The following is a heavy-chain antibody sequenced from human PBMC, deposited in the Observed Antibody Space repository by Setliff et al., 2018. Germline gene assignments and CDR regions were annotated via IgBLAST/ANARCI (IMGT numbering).Heavy chain of an antibody. Sequence: ASVKVSCKASGYTFRSYGINWLRQAPGQGLEWLGWISPYNGNTKYAQTVQDRITMATDTSTRTSYMELSSLRSGDTAVYFCARSSDSGYYHQRDAFDIWGQGTRVTVSS. D-gene: IGHD3-22*01. CDR2: ISPYNGNT. V-gene: IGHV1-18*01. CDR1: GYTFRSYG. CDR3: ARSSDSGYYHQRDAFDI. J-gene: IGHJ3*02.